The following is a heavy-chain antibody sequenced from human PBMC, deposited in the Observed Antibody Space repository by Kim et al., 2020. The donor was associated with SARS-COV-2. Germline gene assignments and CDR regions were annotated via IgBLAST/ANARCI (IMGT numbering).Heavy chain of an antibody. D-gene: IGHD6-19*01. Sequence: KFQGRVTMTEDTSTDTAYMELSSLRSEDTAVYYCATVFEGIAVVGEYDYWGQGTLVTVSS. V-gene: IGHV1-24*01. CDR3: ATVFEGIAVVGEYDY. J-gene: IGHJ4*02.